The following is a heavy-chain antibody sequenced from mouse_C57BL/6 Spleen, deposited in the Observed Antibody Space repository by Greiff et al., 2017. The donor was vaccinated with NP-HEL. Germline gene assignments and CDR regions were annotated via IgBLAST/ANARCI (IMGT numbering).Heavy chain of an antibody. J-gene: IGHJ2*01. Sequence: QVQLQQSGAELVRPGASVKLSCKASGYTFTDYYINWVKQRPGQGLEWIARIYPGSGNTYYNEKFKGKATLTAEKSSSTAYMQLSSLTSQDSAVYFCARGETYQEYFDYWGQGTTLTVSS. D-gene: IGHD5-1-1*01. CDR1: GYTFTDYY. CDR3: ARGETYQEYFDY. V-gene: IGHV1-76*01. CDR2: IYPGSGNT.